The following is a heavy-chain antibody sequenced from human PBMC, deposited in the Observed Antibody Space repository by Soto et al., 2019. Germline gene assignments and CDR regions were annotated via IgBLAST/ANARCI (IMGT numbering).Heavy chain of an antibody. D-gene: IGHD3-10*01. CDR2: IYYSGST. CDR1: GGSISSYY. V-gene: IGHV4-59*01. CDR3: ARGRSANYYGSGSYWFDP. J-gene: IGHJ5*02. Sequence: SETLSLTCTVSGGSISSYYWSWIRQPPGKGLEWIGYIYYSGSTNYNPFLKSRVTISVDTSKNQFSLKLSSVTAADTAVYYCARGRSANYYGSGSYWFDPWGQGTLVTVSS.